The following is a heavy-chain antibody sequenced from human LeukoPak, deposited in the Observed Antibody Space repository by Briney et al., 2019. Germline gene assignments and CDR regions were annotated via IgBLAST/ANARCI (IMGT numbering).Heavy chain of an antibody. D-gene: IGHD3-22*01. Sequence: GGSLRLSCAASGFTFSSYSMNWARQAPGKGLEWVSHITASGTAMFYADSVKGRFTISRDNAKNSLYLQMNSLRAEDTAVYYCAKGFPYYYDSSGYYYPFDHWGQGTLVTVSS. CDR1: GFTFSSYS. J-gene: IGHJ4*02. V-gene: IGHV3-48*01. CDR2: ITASGTAM. CDR3: AKGFPYYYDSSGYYYPFDH.